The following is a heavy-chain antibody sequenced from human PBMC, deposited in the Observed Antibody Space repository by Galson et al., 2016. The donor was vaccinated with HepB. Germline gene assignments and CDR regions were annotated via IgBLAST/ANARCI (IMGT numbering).Heavy chain of an antibody. J-gene: IGHJ4*02. D-gene: IGHD3-10*01. V-gene: IGHV3-11*05. CDR1: GFTFSEYY. Sequence: SLRLSCAASGFTFSEYYMSCARQAPGKGLECVSYISSSRGYTHYAESVKGRFTISRDNAKNTLYLEMNSLSAAATAVYYCARAPMLRGVIMTTPFDYWGQGTLVTVSS. CDR3: ARAPMLRGVIMTTPFDY. CDR2: ISSSRGYT.